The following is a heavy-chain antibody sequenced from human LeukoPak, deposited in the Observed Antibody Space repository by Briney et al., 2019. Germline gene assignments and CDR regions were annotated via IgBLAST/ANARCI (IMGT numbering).Heavy chain of an antibody. CDR1: GFSVSNNY. CDR3: ARDPDDRSGLDAFET. V-gene: IGHV3-53*01. J-gene: IGHJ3*02. Sequence: GGSLSLSCAASGFSVSNNYMNWVRQASGKGLEWVSVMHSDGRTFYADSVKGRFTISRDKSKNMLYLQMDSLTAEDTALYYCARDPDDRSGLDAFETWGQGTKVTVS. CDR2: MHSDGRT. D-gene: IGHD6-25*01.